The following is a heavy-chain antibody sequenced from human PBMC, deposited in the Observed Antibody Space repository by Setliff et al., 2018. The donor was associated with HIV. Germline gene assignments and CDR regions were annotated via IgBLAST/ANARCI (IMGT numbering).Heavy chain of an antibody. V-gene: IGHV4-31*03. CDR2: VYYTEKT. CDR3: ARDLHANYHVVDI. CDR1: GVSIVSGGFY. Sequence: PSETLSLTCSVSGVSIVSGGFYFSWIRHHPGKGLEWIGTVYYTEKTYYNPSLQSRLTMSADTSKNQLYLKINSVTAADTAVYFCARDLHANYHVVDIWGPGTMVTVSS. J-gene: IGHJ3*02. D-gene: IGHD2-15*01.